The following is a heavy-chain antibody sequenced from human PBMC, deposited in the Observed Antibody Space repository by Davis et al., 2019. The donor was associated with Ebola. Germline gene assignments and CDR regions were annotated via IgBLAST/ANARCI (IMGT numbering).Heavy chain of an antibody. J-gene: IGHJ4*02. CDR2: ISSDGSNQ. Sequence: GESLKISCAASGFAFNDYVLHWVRQAPGKGLEWVALISSDGSNQNYADFVKGRFTISRDNSKNSLYLQLNSLRAEDTAVYYCARSKSLAYCGGGCYPNLDYWGQGTLVTVSS. V-gene: IGHV3-30-3*01. CDR1: GFAFNDYV. D-gene: IGHD2-21*02. CDR3: ARSKSLAYCGGGCYPNLDY.